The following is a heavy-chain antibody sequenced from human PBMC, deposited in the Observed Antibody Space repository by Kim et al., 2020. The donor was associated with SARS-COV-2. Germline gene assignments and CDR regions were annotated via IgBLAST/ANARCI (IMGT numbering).Heavy chain of an antibody. Sequence: SETLSLTCFVSGGSISSGYYYWTWIRQPPGKGLEWIGYIHSSGSTNYTLSLKSRVSMSLATSKNHLSLRPMSVTAADTSVYFCARESGIALAGDYYGLD. CDR3: ARESGIALAGDYYGLD. V-gene: IGHV4-30-4*01. D-gene: IGHD6-25*01. CDR1: GGSISSGYYY. J-gene: IGHJ6*01. CDR2: IHSSGST.